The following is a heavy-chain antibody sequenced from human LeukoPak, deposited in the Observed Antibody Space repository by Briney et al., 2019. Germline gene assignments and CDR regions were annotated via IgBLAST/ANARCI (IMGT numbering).Heavy chain of an antibody. CDR2: IYYSGSN. V-gene: IGHV4-59*01. CDR1: GGSIRSYY. J-gene: IGHJ5*02. Sequence: SETLSLTCTVSGGSIRSYYWSWIRQPPGKGLEGIGYIYYSGSNNYNPSLKSRVTISEDTSKNQFSLKLSSVTAADTAVYYCAGVVEVPAATGLWFDPWGQGTLVTVSS. D-gene: IGHD2-2*01. CDR3: AGVVEVPAATGLWFDP.